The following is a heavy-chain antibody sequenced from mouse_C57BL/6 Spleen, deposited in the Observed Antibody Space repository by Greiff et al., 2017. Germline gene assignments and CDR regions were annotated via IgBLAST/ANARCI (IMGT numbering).Heavy chain of an antibody. J-gene: IGHJ4*01. D-gene: IGHD1-1*02. Sequence: EVQLQQSGPGLVKPSQSLSLTCSVTGYSITSGYYWYWIRQFPGNKLEWMGYISYDGSNNYNPSLKNRTSITRDTSKNKFFLKLNTVTTEDTATYYCARVPNYDSYAMDYWGQGTSVTVSS. CDR2: ISYDGSN. CDR3: ARVPNYDSYAMDY. V-gene: IGHV3-6*01. CDR1: GYSITSGYY.